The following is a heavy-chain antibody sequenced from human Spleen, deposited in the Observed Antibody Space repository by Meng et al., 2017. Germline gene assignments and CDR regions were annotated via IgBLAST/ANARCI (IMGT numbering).Heavy chain of an antibody. J-gene: IGHJ4*02. V-gene: IGHV4-38-2*02. D-gene: IGHD6-6*01. CDR3: ARDLTEYSSSGCFDY. CDR1: GYSISSGYY. Sequence: ESLKISCAVSGYSISSGYYWGWIRQSPGKGLEWIGNLYHVGNTYYNPSLKSRVTISVDTSKNHFSLRLSSVTAADTAVYYCARDLTEYSSSGCFDYWGQGTLVTVSS. CDR2: LYHVGNT.